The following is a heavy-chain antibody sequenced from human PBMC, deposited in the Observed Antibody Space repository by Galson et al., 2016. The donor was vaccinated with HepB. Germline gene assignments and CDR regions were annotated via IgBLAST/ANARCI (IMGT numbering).Heavy chain of an antibody. CDR3: GIEPTGRGSFDY. CDR1: GYTFTNYH. CDR2: IDLNNGNT. Sequence: SVKVSCKASGYTFTNYHMHWVRQAPGQGLEWVGLIDLNNGNTNCAQKFQGRFTVTWDTSTSTVYMDLSSLRSEDTAFYHGGIEPTGRGSFDYWGQGTLVTVSS. V-gene: IGHV1-46*01. J-gene: IGHJ4*02. D-gene: IGHD2-8*02.